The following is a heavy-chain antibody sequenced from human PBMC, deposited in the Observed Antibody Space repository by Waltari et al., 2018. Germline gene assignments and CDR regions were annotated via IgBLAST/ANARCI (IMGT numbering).Heavy chain of an antibody. CDR2: IRSDGSNI. CDR3: ATYSASRGFNY. D-gene: IGHD6-13*01. V-gene: IGHV3-30*02. Sequence: QVQLVESGGGVVQPGESLRLSCAASGFPFSTGGLHWVRQAPGKGLEWVAYIRSDGSNINYADSVKGRFTISRDNSKNTLYLQMNSLRAEDTAVYYCATYSASRGFNYWGQGTLVTVSS. CDR1: GFPFSTGG. J-gene: IGHJ4*02.